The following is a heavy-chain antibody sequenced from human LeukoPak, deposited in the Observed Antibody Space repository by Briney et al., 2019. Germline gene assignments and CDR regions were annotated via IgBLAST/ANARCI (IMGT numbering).Heavy chain of an antibody. CDR1: GFTFGDYA. D-gene: IGHD6-19*01. CDR3: TRDLRWLAYDY. Sequence: GRSLRLSCTASGFTFGDYAMSWVRQAPGKGLEWVGFIRSKAYGGTTEYAASVKGRFTISRDDSKSIAYLQMNSLKPEDTAVYYCTRDLRWLAYDYWGQGTLVTVSS. J-gene: IGHJ4*02. CDR2: IRSKAYGGTT. V-gene: IGHV3-49*04.